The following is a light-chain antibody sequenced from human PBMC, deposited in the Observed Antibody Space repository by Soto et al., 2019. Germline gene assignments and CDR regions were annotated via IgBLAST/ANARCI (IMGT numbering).Light chain of an antibody. V-gene: IGKV3-20*01. J-gene: IGKJ3*01. Sequence: EIVLTQSPGTLSLSPGERATLSCRASQSISNSYLAWYQKKPGQAPRLLVYGASARATGIPGMFSGSWSGTDFTITISRLEPEDFAVYYGQQYGTSQCTFGPGPKVDIK. CDR1: QSISNSY. CDR2: GAS. CDR3: QQYGTSQCT.